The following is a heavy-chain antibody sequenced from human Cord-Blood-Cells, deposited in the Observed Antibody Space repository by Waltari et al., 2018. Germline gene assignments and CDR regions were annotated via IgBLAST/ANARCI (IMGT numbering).Heavy chain of an antibody. Sequence: EVQLLESGGGLVQPGGSLRLSCAASGFPFSSYAMSCVRQAPGKGLEWVSSMSGSGGSTYSADSVKGRFTISRDNSKNTLYLQMNSLRAEDTAVYYCAKTAWASYYFDYWGQGTLVTVSS. CDR1: GFPFSSYA. CDR2: MSGSGGST. V-gene: IGHV3-23*01. J-gene: IGHJ4*02. CDR3: AKTAWASYYFDY. D-gene: IGHD5-18*01.